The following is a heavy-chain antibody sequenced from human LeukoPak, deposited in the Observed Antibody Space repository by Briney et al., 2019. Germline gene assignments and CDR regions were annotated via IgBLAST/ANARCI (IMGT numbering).Heavy chain of an antibody. J-gene: IGHJ4*02. CDR1: GFTFSNAW. Sequence: GGSLRLSCAASGFTFSNAWMTWVRQAPGKGREWVGRIKSKTDGGATDYGAPVKGRFTISRDDSKNTLYLQMNSLKTEDTAVYYCSTASEFTTFDYWGQGTLVTVSS. CDR2: IKSKTDGGAT. CDR3: STASEFTTFDY. D-gene: IGHD1-14*01. V-gene: IGHV3-15*01.